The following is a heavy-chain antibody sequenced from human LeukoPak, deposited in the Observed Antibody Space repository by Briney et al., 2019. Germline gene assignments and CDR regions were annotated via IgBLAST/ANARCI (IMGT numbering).Heavy chain of an antibody. D-gene: IGHD6-13*01. J-gene: IGHJ4*02. V-gene: IGHV3-53*01. CDR2: IYSGGST. CDR1: GFTVSSNY. Sequence: PGGSLRLSCAASGFTVSSNYMSWVRQAPGKGLEWVSVIYSGGSTYYADSVKGRFTISRDNSKNTLYLQMNSLRAEDTAVYYCASSPHSSSWFGRYLRQGHGYYFDYWGQGTLVTVSS. CDR3: ASSPHSSSWFGRYLRQGHGYYFDY.